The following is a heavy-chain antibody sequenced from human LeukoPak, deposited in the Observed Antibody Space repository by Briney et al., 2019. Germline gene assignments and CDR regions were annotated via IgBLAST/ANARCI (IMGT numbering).Heavy chain of an antibody. V-gene: IGHV4-59*01. CDR2: IYSSGST. Sequence: SETLSLTCTVSGGSISSYYWSWIRQPPGKGLEWIGYIYSSGSTDYNPSLKSRVTISVDTSKSQVSLKLSSVTAADTAVYYCARDPSTFYFDYWGQGALVTVSS. J-gene: IGHJ4*02. CDR3: ARDPSTFYFDY. D-gene: IGHD3-16*01. CDR1: GGSISSYY.